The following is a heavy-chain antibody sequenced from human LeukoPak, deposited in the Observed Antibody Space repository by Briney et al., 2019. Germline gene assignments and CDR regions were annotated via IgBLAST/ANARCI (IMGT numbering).Heavy chain of an antibody. CDR3: VGFRATAGLY. J-gene: IGHJ4*02. CDR2: ITSNGGSA. V-gene: IGHV3-64D*06. CDR1: GFTFSSYA. Sequence: PGGSLRLSCSASGFTFSSYAMYWVRQAPGKGLEYVSAITSNGGSAYYADSVKGRFTISRDNSRNTLYLQMSSLRADDTAAYYCVGFRATAGLYWGQRTLVTVSS. D-gene: IGHD6-13*01.